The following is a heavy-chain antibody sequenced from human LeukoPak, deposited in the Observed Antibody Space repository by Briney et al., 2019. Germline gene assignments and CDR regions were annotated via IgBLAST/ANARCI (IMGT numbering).Heavy chain of an antibody. CDR1: GFTVSSNY. D-gene: IGHD6-13*01. V-gene: IGHV3-53*01. CDR3: AKDWRIAAAGTVLNLDY. J-gene: IGHJ4*02. Sequence: GGSLRLSCAASGFTVSSNYMSWVRQAPGKGLEWVSVIYSGGSTHYADSVKGRFTISRDNSKNTLYLQMNSLRAEDTAVYYCAKDWRIAAAGTVLNLDYWGQGTLVTVSS. CDR2: IYSGGST.